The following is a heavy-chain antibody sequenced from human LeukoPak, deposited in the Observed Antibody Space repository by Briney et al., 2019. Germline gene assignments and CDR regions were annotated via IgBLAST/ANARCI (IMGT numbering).Heavy chain of an antibody. CDR3: ARDQDAGPYYYGSGSYKAVDYGMDV. D-gene: IGHD3-10*01. Sequence: GGSLRLSCAASGFTFSSYWMSWVRQAPGKGLGWVANIKQDGSEKYYVDSVKGRFTISRDNVKNSLYLQMNSLRAEDTAVYYCARDQDAGPYYYGSGSYKAVDYGMDVWRQGTTVTVS. V-gene: IGHV3-7*01. CDR2: IKQDGSEK. J-gene: IGHJ6*02. CDR1: GFTFSSYW.